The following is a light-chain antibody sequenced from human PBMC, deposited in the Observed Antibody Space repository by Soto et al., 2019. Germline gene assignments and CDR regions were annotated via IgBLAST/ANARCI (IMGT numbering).Light chain of an antibody. J-gene: IGLJ1*01. V-gene: IGLV2-23*01. CDR2: EGS. CDR3: CSYAGSSTYYV. Sequence: QSALTQPASVSGSPGQSITISCTGTSSDVGSYNLVSWYQQHPGKAPKLMIDEGSKRPSGVSNRFSGSKSGNTASLTISGLQAEDEAVYYCCSYAGSSTYYVFGTWTKLTVL. CDR1: SSDVGSYNL.